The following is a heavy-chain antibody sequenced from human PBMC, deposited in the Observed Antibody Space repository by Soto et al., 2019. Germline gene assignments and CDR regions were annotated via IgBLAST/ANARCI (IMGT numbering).Heavy chain of an antibody. Sequence: ASVKVSCKASGYTFTIYAMHWVRQAPGQRLEWMGWINAGNGNTKYSQKFQGRVTITRDTSASTAYMELSSLRSEDTAVYYCARASDIVVVPAAGTRSNYGMDVWGQGNTVTVSS. CDR3: ARASDIVVVPAAGTRSNYGMDV. J-gene: IGHJ6*02. V-gene: IGHV1-3*01. D-gene: IGHD2-2*01. CDR2: INAGNGNT. CDR1: GYTFTIYA.